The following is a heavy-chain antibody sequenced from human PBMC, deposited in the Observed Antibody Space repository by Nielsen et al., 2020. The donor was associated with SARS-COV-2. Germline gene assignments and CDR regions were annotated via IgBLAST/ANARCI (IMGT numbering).Heavy chain of an antibody. D-gene: IGHD5-12*01. V-gene: IGHV3-9*01. Sequence: SLKISCAASGFTFDDYAMNWVRQVPGKGLEWVSGISWSSGSFGYGDSVKGRFTISRDNAKNSLYLQMNSLRAEDTAVYYCAREWWLRGYFDYWGQGTLVTVSS. CDR2: ISWSSGSF. J-gene: IGHJ4*02. CDR3: AREWWLRGYFDY. CDR1: GFTFDDYA.